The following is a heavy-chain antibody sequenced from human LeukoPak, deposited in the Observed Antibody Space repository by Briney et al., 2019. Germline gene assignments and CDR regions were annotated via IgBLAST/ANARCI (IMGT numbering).Heavy chain of an antibody. CDR2: INPNSGGT. CDR1: GYTFTGYY. V-gene: IGHV1-2*02. CDR3: AKTPPVSPYYFDY. D-gene: IGHD3-16*01. J-gene: IGHJ4*02. Sequence: GASVKVSCKASGYTFTGYYMHWVRQAPAQGLEWMGWINPNSGGTNYAQRFQGRVTMTRDTSINTAYMELSRLRSDDTAVYYCAKTPPVSPYYFDYWGQGTLVTVSS.